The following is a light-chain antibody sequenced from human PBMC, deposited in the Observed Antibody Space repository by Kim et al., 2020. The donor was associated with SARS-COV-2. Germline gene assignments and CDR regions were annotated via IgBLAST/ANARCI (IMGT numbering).Light chain of an antibody. CDR2: GAS. J-gene: IGKJ2*01. Sequence: EVVLTQSPGTLSLSPGERATLSCRASQSVSSSYLAWYQHKPGQAPRLLSYGASSRATGIPDRFSGSGSGTDFPLTISRLGPEDFAVYYCQQYGSSYTFGQGTKLEI. V-gene: IGKV3-20*01. CDR3: QQYGSSYT. CDR1: QSVSSSY.